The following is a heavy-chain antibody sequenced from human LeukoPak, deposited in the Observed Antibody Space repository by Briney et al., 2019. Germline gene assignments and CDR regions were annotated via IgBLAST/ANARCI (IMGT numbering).Heavy chain of an antibody. CDR2: IYYSGST. CDR3: ARVEGQWLAPYYFDY. V-gene: IGHV4-39*07. D-gene: IGHD6-19*01. J-gene: IGHJ4*02. Sequence: PSGTLSLTCTVSGGSISSSSYYWGWIRQPPGKGLEWIGSIYYSGSTYYNPSLKSRVTISVDTSKNQFSLKLSSVTAADTAVYYCARVEGQWLAPYYFDYWGQGTLVTVSS. CDR1: GGSISSSSYY.